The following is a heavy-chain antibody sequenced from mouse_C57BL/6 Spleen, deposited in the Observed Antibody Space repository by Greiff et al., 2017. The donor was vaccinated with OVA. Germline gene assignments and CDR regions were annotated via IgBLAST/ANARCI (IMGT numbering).Heavy chain of an antibody. V-gene: IGHV2-2*01. D-gene: IGHD1-1*01. CDR3: ARTNTTVVVPWGFDV. Sequence: QVQLKESGPGLVQPSQSLSITCTVSGFSLTSYGVHWVRQSPGKGLEWLGVIWSGGSTDYNAAFISRLSISKDNSKSQVFFKMNSLQADDTAIYYCARTNTTVVVPWGFDVWGTGTTGTVSS. J-gene: IGHJ1*03. CDR1: GFSLTSYG. CDR2: IWSGGST.